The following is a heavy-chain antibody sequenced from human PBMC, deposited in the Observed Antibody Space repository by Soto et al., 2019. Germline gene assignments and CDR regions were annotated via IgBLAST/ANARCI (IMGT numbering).Heavy chain of an antibody. CDR3: AKILSQVTTYYYGMDV. CDR1: GFSFSTYP. CDR2: ISGSGGKA. D-gene: IGHD4-17*01. J-gene: IGHJ6*02. V-gene: IGHV3-23*01. Sequence: GGSLRLSCAASGFSFSTYPMVWVRQAPGKRLEAVSSISGSGGKAYYKDSVKGRFTISRDNSKNTVDLQMNSLRPEDTAVYYCAKILSQVTTYYYGMDVWGQGTTVTVSS.